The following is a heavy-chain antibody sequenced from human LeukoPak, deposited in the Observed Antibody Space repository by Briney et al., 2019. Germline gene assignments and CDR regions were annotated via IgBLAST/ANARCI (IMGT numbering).Heavy chain of an antibody. J-gene: IGHJ4*02. CDR2: ISKTGTTI. CDR1: GLNFSVYY. CDR3: VAGVALDY. D-gene: IGHD3-3*01. Sequence: GWSLRLSCAASGLNFSVYYMTWLRQAPGNGLEAPGNGLEWLSHISKTGTTIYYADSVKGRFTISRDNAKNSLYLHMNSLRADDTAVYYCVAGVALDYWGQGALVTVSS. V-gene: IGHV3-11*01.